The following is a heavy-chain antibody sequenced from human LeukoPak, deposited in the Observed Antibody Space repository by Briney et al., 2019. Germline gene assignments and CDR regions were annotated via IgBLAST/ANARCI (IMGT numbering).Heavy chain of an antibody. V-gene: IGHV4-30-4*07. Sequence: SETLSLTCAVSGGSISSGGYSWSWIRQPPGKGLEWIGYIYYSGSTYYNPSLKSRVTISVDTSKNRFSLKLSSVTAADTAVYYCARDLHGDYGDWFDPWGQGTLVTVSS. J-gene: IGHJ5*02. D-gene: IGHD4-17*01. CDR3: ARDLHGDYGDWFDP. CDR2: IYYSGST. CDR1: GGSISSGGYS.